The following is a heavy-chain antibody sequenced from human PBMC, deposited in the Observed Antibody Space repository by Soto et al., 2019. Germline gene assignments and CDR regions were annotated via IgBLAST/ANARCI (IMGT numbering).Heavy chain of an antibody. Sequence: QVQLVESGGGVVQPGRSLRLSCAASGFTFSSYAMHWVRQAPGKGLEWVAVISYDGSNKYYADSVKGRFTISRDNSKNALYLQMNSLRAEETAVYYCYGADYGMDVWGQGTTVTVSS. V-gene: IGHV3-30-3*01. CDR2: ISYDGSNK. J-gene: IGHJ6*02. D-gene: IGHD4-17*01. CDR1: GFTFSSYA. CDR3: YGADYGMDV.